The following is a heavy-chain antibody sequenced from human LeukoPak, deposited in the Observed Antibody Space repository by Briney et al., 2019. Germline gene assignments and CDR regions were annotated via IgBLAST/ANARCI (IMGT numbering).Heavy chain of an antibody. J-gene: IGHJ2*01. CDR3: AKDADTATIIYWYFDL. Sequence: GGSLRLSCVVSGLTFNNFWMSWVRQPPGKGLEWVANINQDGSKKYYVDSVKGRFTISRDNAKNSLYLLMNSLRAEDTAVYYCAKDADTATIIYWYFDLWGRGTLVTVSS. CDR1: GLTFNNFW. D-gene: IGHD5-18*01. CDR2: INQDGSKK. V-gene: IGHV3-7*01.